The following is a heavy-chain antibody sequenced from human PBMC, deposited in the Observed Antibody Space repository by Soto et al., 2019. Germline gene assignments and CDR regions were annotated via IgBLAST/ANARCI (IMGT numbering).Heavy chain of an antibody. J-gene: IGHJ4*02. CDR2: VYHNCRT. D-gene: IGHD3-3*01. CDR1: GGSFKSGSYS. Sequence: SETLSLTCTVSGGSFKSGSYSWSWIRQPPGTGLEWIGYVYHNCRTSYLPILNRPVSISMDTSTNQFSLILDSVTAADPAVYFCARDFAYFDSRRQGTLVTVSS. V-gene: IGHV4-61*01. CDR3: ARDFAYFDS.